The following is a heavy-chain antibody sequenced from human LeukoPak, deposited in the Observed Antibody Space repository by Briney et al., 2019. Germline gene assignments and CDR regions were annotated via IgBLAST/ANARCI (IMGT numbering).Heavy chain of an antibody. D-gene: IGHD3-22*01. Sequence: GGSLRLSCAASGFTFSSYAMSRVRQAPGKGLEWVSAISGSGGSTYYADSVKGRFTISRDNSKNTLYLQMNSLRAEDTAVYYCAKDYDSSGYHHWYFDLWGRGTLVTVSS. CDR3: AKDYDSSGYHHWYFDL. J-gene: IGHJ2*01. CDR2: ISGSGGST. CDR1: GFTFSSYA. V-gene: IGHV3-23*01.